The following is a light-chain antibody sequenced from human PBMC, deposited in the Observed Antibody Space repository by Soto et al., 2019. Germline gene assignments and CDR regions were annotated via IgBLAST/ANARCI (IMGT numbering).Light chain of an antibody. J-gene: IGKJ1*01. CDR3: QQYHNWWT. CDR2: GAS. Sequence: EIVMTHSPATLSVSPGERATLSCRASQSVSSNLAWYQQKPGQAPRLLIYGASTRATGVPTRFSGSGSGTEFTLTVSSLQSEDFAVYYCQQYHNWWTFGQGTKVEIK. CDR1: QSVSSN. V-gene: IGKV3-15*01.